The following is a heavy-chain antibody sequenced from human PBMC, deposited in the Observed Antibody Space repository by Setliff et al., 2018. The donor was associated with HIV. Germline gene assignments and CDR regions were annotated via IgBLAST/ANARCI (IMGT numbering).Heavy chain of an antibody. CDR1: GGSFNDYY. CDR3: ARGLNYYGSGSYLPLGY. J-gene: IGHJ4*02. V-gene: IGHV4-34*01. CDR2: IDHSGNI. Sequence: LSLPFAFCGGSFNDYYWTWIRHPPGKGLEWIGEIDHSGNIQSHASLKSRVTISKDTSKNQISLELRSVTAEDTAVYYCARGLNYYGSGSYLPLGYWGQGTLVTVPQ. D-gene: IGHD3-10*01.